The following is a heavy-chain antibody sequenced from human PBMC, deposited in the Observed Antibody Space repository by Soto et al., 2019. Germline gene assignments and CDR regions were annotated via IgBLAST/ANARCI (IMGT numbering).Heavy chain of an antibody. Sequence: QVQLQQWGAGLLKPSETLSLTCAVYGGSFSGYYWSWIRQPPGKGLEWIGEINHSGSTNYNPSLKSRLTISADPSTNQFSLKLSSVTAADAAVYYCARLMGRGRGMDVWGQGTTVTVSS. CDR3: ARLMGRGRGMDV. CDR2: INHSGST. V-gene: IGHV4-34*01. J-gene: IGHJ6*02. CDR1: GGSFSGYY. D-gene: IGHD3-10*01.